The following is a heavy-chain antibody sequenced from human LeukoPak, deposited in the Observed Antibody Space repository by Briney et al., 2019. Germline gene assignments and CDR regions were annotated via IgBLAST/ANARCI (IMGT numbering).Heavy chain of an antibody. Sequence: GGSLRLSCAASGFSFSRYGMNWVRQAPGKGLEWVAFITHDGRKKDYADSVKGRFTVARDNSKNTLYLQVNSLRPEDTAVYYCAKDMVREDTSGYYPPDSWGQGALVTVSS. CDR2: ITHDGRKK. D-gene: IGHD3-22*01. CDR1: GFSFSRYG. V-gene: IGHV3-30*02. CDR3: AKDMVREDTSGYYPPDS. J-gene: IGHJ4*02.